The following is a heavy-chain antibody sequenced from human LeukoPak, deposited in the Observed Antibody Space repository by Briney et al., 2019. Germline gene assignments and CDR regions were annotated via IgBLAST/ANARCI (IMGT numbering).Heavy chain of an antibody. J-gene: IGHJ4*02. CDR2: IWYDGSNK. CDR1: GFTFSSYG. CDR3: ASTMTGSTILYYFDY. V-gene: IGHV3-33*03. D-gene: IGHD3-9*01. Sequence: HSGGSLRLSCAASGFTFSSYGMHWVRQAPGKGLEWVAVIWYDGSNKYYADSVKGRFTISRDNAKNSLYLQMNSLRAEDTAVYYCASTMTGSTILYYFDYWGQGTLVTVSS.